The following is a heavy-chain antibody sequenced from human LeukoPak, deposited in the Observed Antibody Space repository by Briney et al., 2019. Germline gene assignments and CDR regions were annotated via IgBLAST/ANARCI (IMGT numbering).Heavy chain of an antibody. Sequence: ASVKVSCKAPGGTFSSYAISWVRQAPGQGLEWMGRIIPILGIANYAQKFQGRVTITADKSTSTAYMELSSLRSEDTAVYYCAGITMVRGVIGNWFDPWGQGTLVTVCS. J-gene: IGHJ5*02. D-gene: IGHD3-10*01. CDR3: AGITMVRGVIGNWFDP. CDR2: IIPILGIA. V-gene: IGHV1-69*04. CDR1: GGTFSSYA.